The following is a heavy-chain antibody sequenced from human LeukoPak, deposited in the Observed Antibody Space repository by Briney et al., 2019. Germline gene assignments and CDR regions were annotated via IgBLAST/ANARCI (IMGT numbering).Heavy chain of an antibody. J-gene: IGHJ4*02. CDR2: ISGSGGST. D-gene: IGHD1-26*01. CDR1: GFTFSSYA. CDR3: AKLQVGASRIFDY. Sequence: GGSLRLSCAASGFTFSSYAMSWVRQAPGKGLEWVSAISGSGGSTYYAASVKGRFTISRDNSKNTLYLQMNSLRAEDTAVYYCAKLQVGASRIFDYWGQGTLVTVSS. V-gene: IGHV3-23*01.